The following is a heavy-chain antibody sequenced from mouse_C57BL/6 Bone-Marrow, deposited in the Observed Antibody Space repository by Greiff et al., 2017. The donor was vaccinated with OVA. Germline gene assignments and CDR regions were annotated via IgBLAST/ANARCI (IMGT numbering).Heavy chain of an antibody. CDR2: IYPGDGDT. J-gene: IGHJ4*01. D-gene: IGHD3-1*01. CDR3: ARGGNLGPFYAMDY. V-gene: IGHV1-82*01. CDR1: GYAFSSSW. Sequence: QVQLQQSGPELVKPGASVKISCKASGYAFSSSWMNWVKQRPGKGLEWIGRIYPGDGDTNYNGKFKGKATLTADKSSSTAYMQVSSLTCEHSAVYFCARGGNLGPFYAMDYWGQGTSVTVSS.